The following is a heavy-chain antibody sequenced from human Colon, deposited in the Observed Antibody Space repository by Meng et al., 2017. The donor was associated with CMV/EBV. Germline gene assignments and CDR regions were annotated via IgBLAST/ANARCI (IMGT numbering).Heavy chain of an antibody. CDR3: ASHTHYAGNPPGTHNC. Sequence: GESLKISCVGSGFTFGSYTLNWVRHAPGKGLEWVASISKTSSFINYADSVKGRFIISRDNAMNTLHLQMNSLRVEDTAVYYCASHTHYAGNPPGTHNCWGQGTLVTVSS. J-gene: IGHJ4*02. V-gene: IGHV3-21*06. CDR2: ISKTSSFI. D-gene: IGHD1-14*01. CDR1: GFTFGSYT.